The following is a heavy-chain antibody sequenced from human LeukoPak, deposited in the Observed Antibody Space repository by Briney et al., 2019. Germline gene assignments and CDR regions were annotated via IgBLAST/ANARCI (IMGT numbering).Heavy chain of an antibody. V-gene: IGHV3-15*01. CDR2: IKSKTDGGTT. CDR1: GFTFSNAW. CDR3: TTGSSYDSSGYYSGY. D-gene: IGHD3-22*01. Sequence: GGSLRLSCAASGFTFSNAWMRWVRQAPGKGLEWVGRIKSKTDGGTTDYAAPVKGRFTISRDDSKNTLYLQMNSLKTEDTAVYYCTTGSSYDSSGYYSGYWGQGTLVTVSS. J-gene: IGHJ4*02.